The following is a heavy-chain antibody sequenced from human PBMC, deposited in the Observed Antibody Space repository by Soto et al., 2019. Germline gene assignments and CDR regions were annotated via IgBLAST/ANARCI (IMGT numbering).Heavy chain of an antibody. V-gene: IGHV5-51*01. J-gene: IGHJ4*02. CDR1: WYSFTSYW. CDR3: ARGDYYGELDH. D-gene: IGHD4-17*01. Sequence: GESLKIYCKDSWYSFTSYWIGWVRQMPGKGLEWMGIIWPGDSDTTYSPSFQGQVTISADKSISTAYLQWSSLKASDTATYYCARGDYYGELDHWGQGTLVTVSS. CDR2: IWPGDSDT.